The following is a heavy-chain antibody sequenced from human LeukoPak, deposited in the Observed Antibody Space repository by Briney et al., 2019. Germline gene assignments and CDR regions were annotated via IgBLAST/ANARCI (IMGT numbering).Heavy chain of an antibody. Sequence: PGGSLRLSCAASGFTFSSSAMSWVRQAPGKGLEWVSAISNNGGYTYYADSVQGRFTISRDNSKSTLCLQMNSLRAEDTAVYYCANEIRPNDYWGQGTLVTVSS. D-gene: IGHD4-17*01. CDR2: ISNNGGYT. CDR1: GFTFSSSA. J-gene: IGHJ4*02. CDR3: ANEIRPNDY. V-gene: IGHV3-23*01.